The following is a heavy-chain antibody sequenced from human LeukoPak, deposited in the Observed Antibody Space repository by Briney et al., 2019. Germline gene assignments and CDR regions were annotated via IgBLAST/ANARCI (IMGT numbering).Heavy chain of an antibody. V-gene: IGHV3-23*01. D-gene: IGHD3-22*01. J-gene: IGHJ4*02. CDR1: GFTFSSYG. CDR2: IGGRDGST. Sequence: GGSLRLSCAASGFTFSSYGMSWVRQAPGKGLEWVSAIGGRDGSTYYADSVKGRFTISRDNSKNTLYLQMNSLRAEDTAVYYCARSDSSGYYYDYWGQGTLVTVSS. CDR3: ARSDSSGYYYDY.